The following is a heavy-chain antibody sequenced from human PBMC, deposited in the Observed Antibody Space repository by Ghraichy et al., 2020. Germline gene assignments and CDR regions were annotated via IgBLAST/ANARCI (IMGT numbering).Heavy chain of an antibody. Sequence: GGSLRLSCAASGFTFSSFAMSWVRQAQGKGLEWVSAISGSGGSTYYADSVKGRFTISRDNSKNTLYLQMNSLRAEDTAVYYCAKSVSLRITIFGVVTAFDYWGQGTLVTVSS. V-gene: IGHV3-23*01. CDR1: GFTFSSFA. CDR2: ISGSGGST. CDR3: AKSVSLRITIFGVVTAFDY. J-gene: IGHJ4*02. D-gene: IGHD3-3*01.